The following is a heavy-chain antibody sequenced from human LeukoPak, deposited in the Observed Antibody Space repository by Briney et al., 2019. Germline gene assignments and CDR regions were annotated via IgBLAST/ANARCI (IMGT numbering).Heavy chain of an antibody. CDR3: ARDLGSDILTGNFDY. Sequence: GGSLRLSCAASGFTFSSYSMNWVRQAPGKGLEWVAVIWYDGSNKYYADSVKGRFTISRDNSKNTLYLQMNSLRAEDTAVYYCARDLGSDILTGNFDYWGQGTLVTVSS. V-gene: IGHV3-33*08. D-gene: IGHD3-9*01. CDR1: GFTFSSYS. CDR2: IWYDGSNK. J-gene: IGHJ4*02.